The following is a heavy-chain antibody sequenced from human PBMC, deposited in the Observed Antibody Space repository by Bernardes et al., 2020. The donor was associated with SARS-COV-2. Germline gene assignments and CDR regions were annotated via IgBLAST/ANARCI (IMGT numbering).Heavy chain of an antibody. CDR3: ARLRADSLGGGFDS. D-gene: IGHD1-26*01. CDR2: IYYSGST. Sequence: SATLSLTCTVSGGSISSYYWSWIRQPPGKGLEWIAYIYYSGSTDYNPSLKSRVTISIDTSKNQFSLKLSSVTTADTAMYYCARLRADSLGGGFDSWGQGTLVTVSS. J-gene: IGHJ4*02. CDR1: GGSISSYY. V-gene: IGHV4-59*08.